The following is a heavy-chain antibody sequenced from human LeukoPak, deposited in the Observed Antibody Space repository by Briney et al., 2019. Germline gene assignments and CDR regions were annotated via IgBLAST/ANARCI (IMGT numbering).Heavy chain of an antibody. D-gene: IGHD3-22*01. V-gene: IGHV1-3*01. Sequence: ASVKVSCKASGYTFTSYAMHWVRQAPGQRLEWMGWINAGNGNTKYSQKFQGRVTITRDTSASTAYMELSSLRSEDTAEYYCARNNYYDSSGYYYYYYGMDVWGQGTTVTVSS. CDR1: GYTFTSYA. J-gene: IGHJ6*02. CDR3: ARNNYYDSSGYYYYYYGMDV. CDR2: INAGNGNT.